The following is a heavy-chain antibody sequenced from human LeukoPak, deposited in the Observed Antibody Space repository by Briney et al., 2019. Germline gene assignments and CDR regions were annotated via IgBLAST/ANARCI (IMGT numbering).Heavy chain of an antibody. CDR1: GFTFSSYS. J-gene: IGHJ3*02. CDR3: AKGANYYDSSGYRYYDAFDI. CDR2: ISGSGGST. V-gene: IGHV3-23*01. Sequence: GGSLRLSCAASGFTFSSYSVNWVRQAPGKVLEWVSAISGSGGSTYYADSVKGRFTISRDNSKNTLYLQMNSLRAEDTAVYYCAKGANYYDSSGYRYYDAFDIWGQGTMVTVSS. D-gene: IGHD3-22*01.